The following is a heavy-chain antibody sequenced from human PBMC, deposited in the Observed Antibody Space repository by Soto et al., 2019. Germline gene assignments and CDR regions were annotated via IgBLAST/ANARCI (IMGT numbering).Heavy chain of an antibody. V-gene: IGHV4-59*01. CDR2: INDSGST. Sequence: SETLSLTCTVSGASISRYYWSWVRQPPGKGLEWIGYINDSGSTYYNPSLKSRVTMSLDTSRNQFFLQLNSVTAADTAVYYCARESAGSGKNNWFDPWGQGMLVTVSS. D-gene: IGHD3-10*01. CDR3: ARESAGSGKNNWFDP. J-gene: IGHJ5*02. CDR1: GASISRYY.